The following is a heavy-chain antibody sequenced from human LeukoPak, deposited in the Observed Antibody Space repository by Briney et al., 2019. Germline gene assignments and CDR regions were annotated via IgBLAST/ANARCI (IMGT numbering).Heavy chain of an antibody. CDR1: GFTISSSY. CDR2: IYGADTI. J-gene: IGHJ4*02. D-gene: IGHD4/OR15-4a*01. CDR3: ARGARGAYFDY. Sequence: GGSLRLSCAASGFTISSSYMSWVRQVPRKGLEWVSCIYGADTIYYADFVKDRFTISRDSNRNILYLQMNSLRAEDTAVYYCARGARGAYFDYWGQGTLVTVSS. V-gene: IGHV3-66*01.